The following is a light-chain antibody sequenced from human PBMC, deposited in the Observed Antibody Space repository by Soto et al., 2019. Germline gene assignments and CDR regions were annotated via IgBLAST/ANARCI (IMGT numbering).Light chain of an antibody. CDR2: EAS. CDR3: QKYKSAPYT. V-gene: IGKV1-27*01. J-gene: IGKJ2*01. CDR1: QDLSNF. Sequence: DIKISQSPSSLSASVGDRVTLTCRASQDLSNFLAWYQQKPGRVPSLLVYEASTLQSGVPSRFNGGGSGTHFTLTISSLQPEDAATYYCQKYKSAPYTFGQGTKLEIK.